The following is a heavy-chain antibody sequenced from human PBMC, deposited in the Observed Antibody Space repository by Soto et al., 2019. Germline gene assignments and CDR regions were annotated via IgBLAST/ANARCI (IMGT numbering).Heavy chain of an antibody. J-gene: IGHJ4*02. CDR3: ARDGTFDI. CDR1: GYTFTRYF. Sequence: GASVKVSCKASGYTFTRYFVQWIRQGPGQDLEWVGLINPAGGTTSYAQKFQGRVTMTRDTSTRTVFMEMSSLRSDDTAVYFCARDGTFDIWGQGTPVTVSS. V-gene: IGHV1-46*01. CDR2: INPAGGTT. D-gene: IGHD1-7*01.